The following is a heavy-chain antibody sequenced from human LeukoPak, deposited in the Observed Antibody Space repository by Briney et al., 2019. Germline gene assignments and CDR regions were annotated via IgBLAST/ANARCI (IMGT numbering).Heavy chain of an antibody. V-gene: IGHV3-74*01. D-gene: IGHD3-10*01. CDR1: GFTFDDYG. CDR3: TGSELMWFGGLSDDF. J-gene: IGHJ4*02. CDR2: INPGGGIT. Sequence: QPGGPLRLSCAASGFTFDDYGMHWLREAPGKGLEWVSRINPGGGITTYVDPVKGRFNMSRDNAKNTVYLQMNSLRAEDTAVYYCTGSELMWFGGLSDDFWGRGTRVIVSS.